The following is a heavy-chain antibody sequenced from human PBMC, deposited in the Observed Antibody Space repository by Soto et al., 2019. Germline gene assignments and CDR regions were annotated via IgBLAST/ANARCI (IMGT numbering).Heavy chain of an antibody. CDR1: GFTFSSYA. CDR2: ISGSGGST. J-gene: IGHJ6*02. Sequence: RLSCAASGFTFSSYAMSWVRQAPGKGLEWVSAISGSGGSTYYADSVKGRFTISRDNSKNTLYLQMNSLRAEDTAVYYCARRKIFGVAYGMDVWGQGTTVTVSS. D-gene: IGHD3-3*01. CDR3: ARRKIFGVAYGMDV. V-gene: IGHV3-23*01.